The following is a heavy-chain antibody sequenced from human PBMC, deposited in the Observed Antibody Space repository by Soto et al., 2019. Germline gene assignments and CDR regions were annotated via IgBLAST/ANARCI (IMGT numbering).Heavy chain of an antibody. D-gene: IGHD6-19*01. Sequence: SETLSLTCTVSGGSISSYYWSWIRQPPGKGLEWIGYIYYSGSTNYNPSLKSRVTISVDTSKNQFSLKLSSVTAADTAVYYCARESRAVAGTGIAVDIWGQGTMVTVSS. CDR1: GGSISSYY. V-gene: IGHV4-59*01. CDR3: ARESRAVAGTGIAVDI. CDR2: IYYSGST. J-gene: IGHJ3*02.